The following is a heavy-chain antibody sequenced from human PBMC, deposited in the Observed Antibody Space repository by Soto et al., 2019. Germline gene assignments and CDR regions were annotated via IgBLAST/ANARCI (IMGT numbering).Heavy chain of an antibody. J-gene: IGHJ6*02. CDR2: VSPKTGET. V-gene: IGHV1-2*02. D-gene: IGHD6-19*01. Sequence: QVQLVQSGAEVKKPGASVTVSCKASGYPFTGYYIHWVRQAPGQGPEWMGWVSPKTGETNYVQKFQGRVTMTPETSTSTAYLDLTRLRSDDTAVYYCARRPMWRQVPQDYGMDVWGHGTTVTVS. CDR3: ARRPMWRQVPQDYGMDV. CDR1: GYPFTGYY.